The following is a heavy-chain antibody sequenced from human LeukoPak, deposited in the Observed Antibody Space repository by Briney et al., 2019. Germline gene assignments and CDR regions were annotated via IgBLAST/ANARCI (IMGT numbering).Heavy chain of an antibody. CDR3: VTGSGSLNWFDP. Sequence: PSETLSLTCTVSGGSISSYYWSWIRQPPGRGLEWIGYIYYSGSTKYNPSLKSRVTISVDTSKNQFSLKLTSVTAADTAVYYCVTGSGSLNWFDPWGQGTLVTVSS. V-gene: IGHV4-59*01. D-gene: IGHD3-10*01. CDR1: GGSISSYY. J-gene: IGHJ5*02. CDR2: IYYSGST.